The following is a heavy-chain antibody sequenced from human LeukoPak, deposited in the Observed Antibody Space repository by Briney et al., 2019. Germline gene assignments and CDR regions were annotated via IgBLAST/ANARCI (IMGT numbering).Heavy chain of an antibody. CDR1: EFTFSTYG. CDR2: ISYDGSYK. V-gene: IGHV3-30*18. J-gene: IGHJ4*02. Sequence: PGGSLRLSCAASEFTFSTYGMHWVRQAPGKGLEWVAVISYDGSYKFYADSVKGRFTISRDNSKSTLYLQMNSLRAEDTAVYYCAKDRYSGLNTIDYWGQGTLSPSPQ. CDR3: AKDRYSGLNTIDY. D-gene: IGHD6-13*01.